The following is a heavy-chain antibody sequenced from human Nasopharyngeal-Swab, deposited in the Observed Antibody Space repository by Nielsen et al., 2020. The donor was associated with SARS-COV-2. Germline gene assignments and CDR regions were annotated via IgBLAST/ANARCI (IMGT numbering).Heavy chain of an antibody. J-gene: IGHJ5*02. D-gene: IGHD2-21*01. CDR3: ARDVAGADSA. CDR1: GFTFSRYW. CDR2: IHTDGSTT. Sequence: GGSLRLSCAASGFTFSRYWMHWVRQVPGKGLVWIARIHTDGSTTDHAASLKSRFTISRDNAKNTLYLQMNNLSAEDTALYYCARDVAGADSAWGQGTLVTVSS. V-gene: IGHV3-74*01.